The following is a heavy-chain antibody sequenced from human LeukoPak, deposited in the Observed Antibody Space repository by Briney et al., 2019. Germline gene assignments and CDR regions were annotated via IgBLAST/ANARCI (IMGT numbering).Heavy chain of an antibody. CDR1: GFTFSSYW. CDR3: ARDREHGGYYYGMDV. V-gene: IGHV3-74*01. J-gene: IGHJ6*02. D-gene: IGHD3-16*01. CDR2: INSDGSST. Sequence: GGSLRLSCAASGFTFSSYWMHWVRQAPGKGRVWVSRINSDGSSTSYADSVKGRFTISRDNAKNTLYLQMNSLRAEDTAVYYCARDREHGGYYYGMDVWGQGTTVTVSS.